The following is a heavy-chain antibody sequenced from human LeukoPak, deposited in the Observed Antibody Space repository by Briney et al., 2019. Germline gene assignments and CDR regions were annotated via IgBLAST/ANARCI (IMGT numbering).Heavy chain of an antibody. CDR2: RYYSGTT. CDR1: GGSISSSTYY. CDR3: XXHRLSXHSGEXPXFFDF. J-gene: IGHJ4*02. D-gene: IGHD3-10*01. Sequence: SETLSLTCTVSGGSISSSTYYWGWIRQPPGRGLECIGSRYYSGTTFYNTSLKSRVTISVDTSKSQFSLQLTSVTAADTAVYYXXXHRLSXHSGEXPXFFDFWGQGIQVTVSS. V-gene: IGHV4-39*01.